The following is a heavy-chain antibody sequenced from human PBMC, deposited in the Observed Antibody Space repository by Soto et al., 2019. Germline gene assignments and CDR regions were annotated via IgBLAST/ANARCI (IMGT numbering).Heavy chain of an antibody. Sequence: QVQLQESGPGLVKPSGTLSLTCAVSGGSISSSNWWSWVRQPPGKGLAWIGEIYHSGCTNYNPSLKGRVTISVDKSKNQCALELSSVTAAATAVYYCERRGLIVWTYRGGFDPWGQGTLVTVSS. CDR1: GGSISSSNW. CDR3: ERRGLIVWTYRGGFDP. CDR2: IYHSGCT. V-gene: IGHV4-4*02. D-gene: IGHD3-22*01. J-gene: IGHJ5*02.